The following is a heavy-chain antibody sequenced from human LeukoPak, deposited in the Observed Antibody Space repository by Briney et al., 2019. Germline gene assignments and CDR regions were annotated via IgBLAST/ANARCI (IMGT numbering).Heavy chain of an antibody. V-gene: IGHV3-23*01. J-gene: IGHJ4*02. CDR1: GFFVNNYA. CDR3: ARTHSSGWSFEY. CDR2: IGGGGPIT. Sequence: GGCLRLSCAVSGFFVNNYAMTWVRQAPGKGLEWFSLIGGGGPITYYADSVKGRFTISRDNSKNTLYLQMNSLRAEDTAVYYCARTHSSGWSFEYWGQGTLVTVS. D-gene: IGHD6-19*01.